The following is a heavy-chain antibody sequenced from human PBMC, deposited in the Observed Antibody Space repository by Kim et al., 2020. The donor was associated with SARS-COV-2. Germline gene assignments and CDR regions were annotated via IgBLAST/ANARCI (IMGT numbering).Heavy chain of an antibody. D-gene: IGHD3-10*01. CDR3: ARSGRGRFYGSGSYYHYYYYGMDV. Sequence: GGSLRLSCAASGFTFSSDWMSWVRQAPGKGLEWVANIKQDGSEKSYVDSVKGRFTISRDNAKNSLYLQMNSLRAEDTAVYYCARSGRGRFYGSGSYYHYYYYGMDVWGQGTTVTVSS. J-gene: IGHJ6*02. CDR2: IKQDGSEK. CDR1: GFTFSSDW. V-gene: IGHV3-7*03.